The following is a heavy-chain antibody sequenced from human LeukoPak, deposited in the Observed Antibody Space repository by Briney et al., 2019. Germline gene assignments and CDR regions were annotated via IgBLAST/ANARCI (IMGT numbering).Heavy chain of an antibody. Sequence: VGSLRLSCAASGFIFSSYAMSWVRQAPGEGLEWGSTISGRGGRTYYADSVKGRFTISRDNSKNTVYLQMNSLRAEDTAVYYCAKDRSCINDVRHGDFDYWGQGTLVTVSS. D-gene: IGHD2-8*01. V-gene: IGHV3-23*01. CDR3: AKDRSCINDVRHGDFDY. CDR2: ISGRGGRT. CDR1: GFIFSSYA. J-gene: IGHJ4*02.